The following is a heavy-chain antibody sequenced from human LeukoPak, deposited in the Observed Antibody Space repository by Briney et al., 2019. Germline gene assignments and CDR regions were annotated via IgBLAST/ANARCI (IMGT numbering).Heavy chain of an antibody. Sequence: SGGSLRLSCAASGFPFSSYSMNWARPAPGKGLEWVSSISSSSSYIYYVDSVKGRFTISRDNAKNSLSLQMNSLRAEDTAVYYCATGYSSGWYPFDYWVQGTLVTVSS. CDR2: ISSSSSYI. V-gene: IGHV3-21*01. J-gene: IGHJ4*02. CDR1: GFPFSSYS. CDR3: ATGYSSGWYPFDY. D-gene: IGHD6-19*01.